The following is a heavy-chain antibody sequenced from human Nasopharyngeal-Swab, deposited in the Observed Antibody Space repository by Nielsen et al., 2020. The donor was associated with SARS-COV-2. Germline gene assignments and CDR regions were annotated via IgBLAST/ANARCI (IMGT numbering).Heavy chain of an antibody. CDR2: IWYEGSNK. CDR1: GFTFSSYG. J-gene: IGHJ6*02. CDR3: AGGMRESSSSPYYYYYGMDV. Sequence: GESLKISCAASGFTFSSYGMHWVRQAPGKGLEWVAVIWYEGSNKYYADSVKGRFTISRDNSKNTLYLQMNSLRAEDTAVYYCAGGMRESSSSPYYYYYGMDVWGQGTTVTVSS. D-gene: IGHD6-6*01. V-gene: IGHV3-33*01.